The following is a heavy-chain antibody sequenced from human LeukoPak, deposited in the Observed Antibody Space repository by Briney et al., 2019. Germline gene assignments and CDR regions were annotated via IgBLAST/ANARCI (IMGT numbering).Heavy chain of an antibody. D-gene: IGHD4-17*01. CDR2: ITGRSTYI. CDR1: GFTFSSYT. V-gene: IGHV3-21*01. J-gene: IGHJ4*02. Sequence: PGGSLRLSCAVSGFTFSSYTMNWVRQAPGKGLEWVSSITGRSTYIYYADSVKGRFTISRDNAKNSLYLQMNSLRAEDTAVYYCAKVGYGDYAYVGYWGQGTLVTVSS. CDR3: AKVGYGDYAYVGY.